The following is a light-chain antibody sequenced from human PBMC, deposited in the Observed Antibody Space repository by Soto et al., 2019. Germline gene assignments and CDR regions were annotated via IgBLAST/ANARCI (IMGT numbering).Light chain of an antibody. Sequence: GDRVTITCRASQSISSWLAWYQQKPGKAPKLLIYDASSLESGVPSRFSGSGSGTEFTLTISSLQPDDFATYYCQQYNSYSVFGQGTRWIS. CDR1: QSISSW. J-gene: IGKJ1*01. V-gene: IGKV1-5*01. CDR2: DAS. CDR3: QQYNSYSV.